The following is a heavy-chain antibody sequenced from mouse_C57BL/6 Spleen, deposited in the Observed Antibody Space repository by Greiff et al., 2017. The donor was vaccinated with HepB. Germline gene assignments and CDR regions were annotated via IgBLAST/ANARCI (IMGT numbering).Heavy chain of an antibody. D-gene: IGHD4-1*01. CDR1: GYTFTSYW. J-gene: IGHJ2*01. Sequence: VQLQQPGAELVRPGTSVKLSCKASGYTFTSYWMHWVKQRPGQGLEWIGVIDPSDSYTNYNQKFKGKATLTVDTSSSTAYMQLSSLTSEDSAVYYCARGPSPNPIDYWGQGTTLTVSS. CDR2: IDPSDSYT. V-gene: IGHV1-59*01. CDR3: ARGPSPNPIDY.